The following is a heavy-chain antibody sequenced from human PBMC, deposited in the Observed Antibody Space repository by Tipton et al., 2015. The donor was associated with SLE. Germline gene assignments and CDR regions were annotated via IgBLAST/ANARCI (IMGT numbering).Heavy chain of an antibody. CDR3: AGLSSVAAP. J-gene: IGHJ5*02. CDR2: IFTSGST. V-gene: IGHV4-61*02. Sequence: TLSLTCSVSGVSISSGSNYWTWIRQPAGKGLEWIGRIFTSGSTDYNPSLRSRVTISVDASKNQFSLKMSSMTAADTAVYYCAGLSSVAAPWGQGTLVTVSS. D-gene: IGHD6-19*01. CDR1: GVSISSGSNY.